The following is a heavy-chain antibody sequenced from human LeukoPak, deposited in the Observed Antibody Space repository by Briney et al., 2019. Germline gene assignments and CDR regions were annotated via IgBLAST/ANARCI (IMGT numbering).Heavy chain of an antibody. CDR2: ISPSGGST. J-gene: IGHJ3*02. CDR1: GYTFTSNY. D-gene: IGHD3-10*01. CDR3: ARDKTGAVDDAFDI. Sequence: ASVKVSCKAFGYTFTSNYMHWVRQAPGQGPEWMGVISPSGGSTTYAQKFQGRVTLTRDMSTSTDYLELSSLRSDDTAVYYCARDKTGAVDDAFDIWGQGTMVTVSS. V-gene: IGHV1-46*01.